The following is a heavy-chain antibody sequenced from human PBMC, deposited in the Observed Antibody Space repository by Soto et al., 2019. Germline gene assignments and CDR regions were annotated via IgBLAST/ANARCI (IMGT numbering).Heavy chain of an antibody. Sequence: SVKVSCKTSGFTFTKSAVQWVRQARGQRLEWVGWMILGAGETNYAQNLQGRVTITRDTSTSTAYMEMRSLRSEDTAVYYCARDLTFDHGEYAHYYGMDVWGKGTTVTVAS. CDR2: MILGAGET. J-gene: IGHJ6*04. CDR1: GFTFTKSA. D-gene: IGHD3-10*01. CDR3: ARDLTFDHGEYAHYYGMDV. V-gene: IGHV1-58*01.